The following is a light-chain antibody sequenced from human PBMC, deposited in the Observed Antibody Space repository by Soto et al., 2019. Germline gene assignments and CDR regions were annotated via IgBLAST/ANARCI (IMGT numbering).Light chain of an antibody. CDR2: GAS. V-gene: IGKV3-15*01. CDR1: QSVSSK. CDR3: QKYNSWMWT. J-gene: IGKJ1*01. Sequence: EIVMTQSPATLSVSPGEGATISCRASQSVSSKLAWYQQKPGKAPRLLIYGASTRATGIPARFSGSGSGTEFTLIISSLQSEDSAVYYCQKYNSWMWTFGQGTKVDIK.